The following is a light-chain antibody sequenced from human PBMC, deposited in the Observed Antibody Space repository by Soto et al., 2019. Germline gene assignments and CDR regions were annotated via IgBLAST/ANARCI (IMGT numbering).Light chain of an antibody. Sequence: DIQMTQSPSTLSASVGDRVTITCRASQSISSWLAWYQQKPGKAPNLLIYKASCLESGAPSRFRGSGSGTELTLAISSLQPDDFATYYCQQYNSYPLTFGGGTKVEIK. CDR3: QQYNSYPLT. CDR1: QSISSW. CDR2: KAS. V-gene: IGKV1-5*03. J-gene: IGKJ4*01.